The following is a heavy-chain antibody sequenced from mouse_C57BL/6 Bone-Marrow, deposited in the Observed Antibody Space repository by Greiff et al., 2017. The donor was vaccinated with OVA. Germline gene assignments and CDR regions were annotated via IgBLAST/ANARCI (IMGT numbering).Heavy chain of an antibody. CDR3: ARSYSNLYYYAMDY. CDR2: IYPRSGNT. D-gene: IGHD2-5*01. Sequence: VQLQQSGAELARPGASVKLSCKASGYTFTSYGISWVKQRTGQGLEWIGEIYPRSGNTYYNEKFKGKATLTADKSSSTAYMELRSLTSEDSAVYFGARSYSNLYYYAMDYWGQGTSVTVSS. CDR1: GYTFTSYG. J-gene: IGHJ4*01. V-gene: IGHV1-81*01.